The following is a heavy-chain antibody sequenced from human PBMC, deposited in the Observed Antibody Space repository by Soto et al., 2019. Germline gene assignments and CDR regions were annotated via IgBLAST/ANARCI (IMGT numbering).Heavy chain of an antibody. CDR2: ISYDGSNK. D-gene: IGHD6-13*01. CDR3: AKDRSYSSSCYAPHYCYGMDV. Sequence: GVSLRLSCAASGFTFSSYGMPWVRQAPGKGLEWVAVISYDGSNKYYADSVKGRFTISRDNSKNTRYLQMNSLRAEDTAVYYCAKDRSYSSSCYAPHYCYGMDVWGQGTTVTVSS. V-gene: IGHV3-30*18. CDR1: GFTFSSYG. J-gene: IGHJ6*02.